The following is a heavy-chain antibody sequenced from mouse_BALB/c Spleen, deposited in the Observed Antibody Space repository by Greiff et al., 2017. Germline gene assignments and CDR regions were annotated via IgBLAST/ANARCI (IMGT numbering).Heavy chain of an antibody. V-gene: IGHV2-6-7*01. CDR1: GFSLTGYG. CDR3: ARDYYGSSSWFAY. Sequence: VQLVESGPGLVAPSQSLSITCTVSGFSLTGYGVNWVRQPPGKGLEWLGMIWGYGSTDYNSALKSRLSISKDNSKSQVFLKMNSLQTDDTARYYCARDYYGSSSWFAYWGQGTLVTVSA. D-gene: IGHD1-1*01. CDR2: IWGYGST. J-gene: IGHJ3*01.